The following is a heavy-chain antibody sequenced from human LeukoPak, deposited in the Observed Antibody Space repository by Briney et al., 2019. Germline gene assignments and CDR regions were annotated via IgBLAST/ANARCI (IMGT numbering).Heavy chain of an antibody. Sequence: SETLSLTSAVSGGSISGYYWSWIRQPPGKGLEWIAYIYYTGSTNYNPSLKSRVTISLDTSKTQFSLRLTSVTAADTAVYYCVRLSVISPHRYFDLWGRGTLVTVSS. CDR1: GGSISGYY. CDR3: VRLSVISPHRYFDL. D-gene: IGHD4-23*01. V-gene: IGHV4-59*08. CDR2: IYYTGST. J-gene: IGHJ2*01.